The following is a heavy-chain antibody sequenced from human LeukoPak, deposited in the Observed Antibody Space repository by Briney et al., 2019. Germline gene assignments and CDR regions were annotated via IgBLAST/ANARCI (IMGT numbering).Heavy chain of an antibody. CDR1: GYTFTSYA. V-gene: IGHV1-18*01. CDR2: ISAYNGNT. CDR3: ARAYSPSYYGSGSYYPCDY. Sequence: GASVKVSCKASGYTFTSYAMNWVRQAPGQGLEWMGWISAYNGNTNYAQKLQGRVTMTTDTSTSTAYMELRSLRSDDTAVYYCARAYSPSYYGSGSYYPCDYWGQGTLVTVSS. J-gene: IGHJ4*02. D-gene: IGHD3-10*01.